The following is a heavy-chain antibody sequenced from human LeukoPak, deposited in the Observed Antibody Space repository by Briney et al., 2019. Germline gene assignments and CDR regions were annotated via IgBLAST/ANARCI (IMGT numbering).Heavy chain of an antibody. D-gene: IGHD3-10*01. CDR3: AEGPVRGSKVDY. CDR1: GFTFSNYD. CDR2: ISYDGGHK. J-gene: IGHJ4*02. V-gene: IGHV3-30*18. Sequence: GRSLRLSCAASGFTFSNYDMHWVRQAPGKGLEWVTVISYDGGHKYYADSVKGRFTVSRDNSKNTLYLQMNSLRAEDTALYYCAEGPVRGSKVDYWGQGTLVTVSS.